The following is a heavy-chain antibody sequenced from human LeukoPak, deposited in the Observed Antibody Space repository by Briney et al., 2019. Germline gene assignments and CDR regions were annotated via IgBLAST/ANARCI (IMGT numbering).Heavy chain of an antibody. CDR1: GFMFADHG. CDR2: INWNGGST. Sequence: GESLRLSCAASGFMFADHGMTWVRQVPGKGLEWVSGINWNGGSTGYVDSVKGRFTISRDNAKNVLFLQMNNLRAEDTAFYYCARGEWDLRDWGQGTLVVVSS. J-gene: IGHJ4*02. V-gene: IGHV3-20*04. CDR3: ARGEWDLRD. D-gene: IGHD1-26*01.